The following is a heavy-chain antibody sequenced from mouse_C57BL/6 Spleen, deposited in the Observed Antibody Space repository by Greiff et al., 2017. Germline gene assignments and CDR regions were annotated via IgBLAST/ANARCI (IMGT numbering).Heavy chain of an antibody. D-gene: IGHD1-1*01. CDR3: AISSGSSYWFAY. V-gene: IGHV1-22*01. J-gene: IGHJ3*01. CDR1: GYTFTDYN. Sequence: VQLQQSGPELVKPGASVKMSCKASGYTFTDYNMHWVKQSHGKSLEWIGYINPNNGGTSYNQKFKGKATLTVNKSSSTAYMQLRSLTSEDSAVYYCAISSGSSYWFAYWGQGTLVTVSA. CDR2: INPNNGGT.